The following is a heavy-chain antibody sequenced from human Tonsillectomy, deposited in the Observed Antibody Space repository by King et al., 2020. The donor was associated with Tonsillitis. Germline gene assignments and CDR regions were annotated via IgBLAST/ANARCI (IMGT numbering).Heavy chain of an antibody. J-gene: IGHJ2*01. CDR3: ARNPSHLSNSGMDYFEL. V-gene: IGHV4-39*07. D-gene: IGHD3-10*01. CDR1: GASLDNSPYY. CDR2: VYFGGST. Sequence: QLQESGPGLVKPSETLSLICSVSGASLDNSPYYWAWIRQSPGKGLEWLATVYFGGSTFYNPSLESRLTTSGDTSKNQFSLRLNSVTASDTAIYYCARNPSHLSNSGMDYFELWGRGTLVTVSS.